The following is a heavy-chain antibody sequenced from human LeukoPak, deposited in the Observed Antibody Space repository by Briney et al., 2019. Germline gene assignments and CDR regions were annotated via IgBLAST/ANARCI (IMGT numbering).Heavy chain of an antibody. CDR3: VRGYPFGAYGMDV. CDR1: GFPFSSYA. V-gene: IGHV3-64D*09. CDR2: ISDSGGST. J-gene: IGHJ6*02. D-gene: IGHD4/OR15-4a*01. Sequence: PGGSLRLSCSASGFPFSSYAMHWVRQAPGKGLEYVSAISDSGGSTYYADSVKGRFTISRDNSKNTLYLQMSSLRAEDTAVYFCVRGYPFGAYGMDVWGQGTKGGFSS.